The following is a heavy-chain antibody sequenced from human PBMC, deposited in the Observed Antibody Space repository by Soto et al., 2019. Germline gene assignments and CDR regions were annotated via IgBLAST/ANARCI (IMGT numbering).Heavy chain of an antibody. Sequence: WGVLWHSRGASGLTLYRCSPYHVRQAPRKGLEWVSVISGSGDSTYYADSVKGRFTISRDNSKNTLYLQMNSLKTEDTAVYYCTRDSPLWAPRYYFDYWGQGTLVTVSS. J-gene: IGHJ4*02. CDR2: ISGSGDST. V-gene: IGHV3-23*01. CDR1: GLTLYRCS. D-gene: IGHD3-10*01. CDR3: TRDSPLWAPRYYFDY.